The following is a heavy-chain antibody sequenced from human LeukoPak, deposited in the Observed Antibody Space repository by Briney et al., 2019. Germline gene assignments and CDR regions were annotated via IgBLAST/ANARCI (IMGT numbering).Heavy chain of an antibody. CDR2: INPNSGGT. D-gene: IGHD2-2*01. Sequence: ASVKVSCKASGYTFTGYYMHWVRQAPGQGLEWRGSINPNSGGTNYAQNFQGRVTMTRDTSISTAYMELISPRSDDTPVYYCAKAASWNWFDPWGQGTLVTVSS. CDR1: GYTFTGYY. CDR3: AKAASWNWFDP. V-gene: IGHV1-2*02. J-gene: IGHJ5*02.